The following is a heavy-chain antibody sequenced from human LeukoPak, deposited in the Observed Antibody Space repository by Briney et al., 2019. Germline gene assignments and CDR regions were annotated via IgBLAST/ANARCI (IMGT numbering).Heavy chain of an antibody. J-gene: IGHJ4*02. V-gene: IGHV4-4*02. CDR3: AILVDTAMVPYYFDY. CDR2: IYHSGST. Sequence: SETLSLTCAVSGGSISSSNWWSWVRQPPGKGLEWIGEIYHSGSTNYNPSLKRRVTISVDKSKNQFSLKLSSVTAADTAVYYCAILVDTAMVPYYFDYWGQGTLVTVSS. D-gene: IGHD5-18*01. CDR1: GGSISSSNW.